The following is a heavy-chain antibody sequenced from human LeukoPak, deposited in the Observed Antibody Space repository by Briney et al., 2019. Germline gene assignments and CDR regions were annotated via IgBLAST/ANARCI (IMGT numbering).Heavy chain of an antibody. Sequence: GASVKVSCKASGYTFTSYAMNWVRQAPGQGLEWMGWISTYNGNTNYAQNLQGRVTMTTDTSTSTAYMELRSLRSDDTAVYYCARDVDYAWGSYRSSLRFDPWGQGTLVTVSS. CDR1: GYTFTSYA. CDR3: ARDVDYAWGSYRSSLRFDP. J-gene: IGHJ5*02. D-gene: IGHD3-16*02. V-gene: IGHV1-18*01. CDR2: ISTYNGNT.